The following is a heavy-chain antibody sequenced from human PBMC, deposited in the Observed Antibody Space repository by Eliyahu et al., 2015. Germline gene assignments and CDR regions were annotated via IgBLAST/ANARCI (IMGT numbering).Heavy chain of an antibody. J-gene: IGHJ5*02. CDR2: VYHGGSX. V-gene: IGHV4-38-2*02. CDR3: ARDKNWFGP. CDR1: GDFIXXGLY. Sequence: QVQLQESGPGLVKPSETLSLTCTXSGDFIXXGLYWGWXRQPPGKGXEWXGSVYHGGSXYYNPSLKSRVTISVDTSKNQFSLNLNSVTAADTAIYFCARDKNWFGPWGQGTLVTVSS.